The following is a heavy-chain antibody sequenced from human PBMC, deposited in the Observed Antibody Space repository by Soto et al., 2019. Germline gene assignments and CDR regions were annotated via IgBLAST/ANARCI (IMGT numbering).Heavy chain of an antibody. CDR1: GGSISSGGYS. CDR2: IYHSGST. D-gene: IGHD2-15*01. Sequence: QLQLQESGSGLVKPSQTLSLTCAVSGGSISSGGYSWSWIRQPPGKGLEWIGYIYHSGSTYYNPSLKSRVTISVDRSKNQFSLKLSFVTAADTAVYYCASTHCSGGSCLPFDPWGQGTLVTVSS. CDR3: ASTHCSGGSCLPFDP. V-gene: IGHV4-30-2*01. J-gene: IGHJ5*02.